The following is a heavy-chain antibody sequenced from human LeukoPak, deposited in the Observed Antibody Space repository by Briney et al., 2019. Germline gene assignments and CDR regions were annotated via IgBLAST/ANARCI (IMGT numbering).Heavy chain of an antibody. J-gene: IGHJ4*02. CDR2: ISSSGSTI. CDR3: ARDLGAHYSSTY. CDR1: GFTFSSYE. Sequence: TGGSLRLSCAASGFTFSSYEMNWVRQAPGKGLEGVSYISSSGSTIYYADSVKGRFTISRDNAKNSLYLQMNSLRAEDTAVYYCARDLGAHYSSTYWGQGTLVTVSS. V-gene: IGHV3-48*03. D-gene: IGHD6-19*01.